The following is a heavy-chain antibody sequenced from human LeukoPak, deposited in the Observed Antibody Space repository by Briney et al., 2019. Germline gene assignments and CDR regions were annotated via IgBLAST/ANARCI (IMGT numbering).Heavy chain of an antibody. CDR1: GYTFTSYY. CDR3: ARLTPTTLSLYYYYMDV. J-gene: IGHJ6*03. V-gene: IGHV1-46*01. CDR2: INPSGGST. Sequence: ASVKVSCKASGYTFTSYYMHWVRQAPGQGLEWMGIINPSGGSTSYAQKFQGRVTMTRDMSTSTVYMELSSLRSEDTAVYYCARLTPTTLSLYYYYMDVWGKGTTVTVSS. D-gene: IGHD2/OR15-2a*01.